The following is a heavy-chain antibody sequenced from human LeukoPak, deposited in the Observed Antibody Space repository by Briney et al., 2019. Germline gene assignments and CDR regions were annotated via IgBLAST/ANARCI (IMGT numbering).Heavy chain of an antibody. CDR1: GGSFSGYY. CDR3: ARGRYFDWLLSCYFDY. V-gene: IGHV4-34*01. D-gene: IGHD3-9*01. CDR2: INHSGST. Sequence: SETLSLTCAVYGGSFSGYYWSWIRQPPGKGLEWIGEINHSGSTNYNPSLKSRVTISVDTSKNQFSLKLSSVTAADTAVYYCARGRYFDWLLSCYFDYWGQGTLVTVSS. J-gene: IGHJ4*02.